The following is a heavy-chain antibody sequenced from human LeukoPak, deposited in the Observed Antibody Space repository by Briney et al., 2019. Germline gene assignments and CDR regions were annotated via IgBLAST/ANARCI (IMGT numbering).Heavy chain of an antibody. CDR3: ARLGGSGSYYRDY. J-gene: IGHJ4*02. CDR1: GGSISSYY. D-gene: IGHD3-10*01. CDR2: IYYSGST. Sequence: PSETLSLTCSVSGGSISSYYWSWIRQPPGKGLEWIGYIYYSGSTNYNPSLKSRVTISVDTSKNQFSLKPSSVTAADTAVYYCARLGGSGSYYRDYWGQGTLVTVSS. V-gene: IGHV4-59*01.